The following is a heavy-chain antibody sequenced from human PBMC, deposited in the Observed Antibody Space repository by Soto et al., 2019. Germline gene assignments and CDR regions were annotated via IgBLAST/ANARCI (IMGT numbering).Heavy chain of an antibody. Sequence: PSETLSLTCTVSVGSVSSESHYWIWIRHTPGKGLEWIGYLYYGGSTNYNPSLESRVTISLDTSKNQISLKLSSVTAADTAVYYCARGRDDYNGWYVDLWGRGSLVTVSS. CDR2: LYYGGST. CDR1: VGSVSSESHY. D-gene: IGHD4-4*01. V-gene: IGHV4-61*01. CDR3: ARGRDDYNGWYVDL. J-gene: IGHJ2*01.